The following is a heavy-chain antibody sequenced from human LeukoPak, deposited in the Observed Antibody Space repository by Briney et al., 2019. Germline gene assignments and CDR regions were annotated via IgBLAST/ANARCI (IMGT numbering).Heavy chain of an antibody. J-gene: IGHJ4*02. Sequence: SETLTLTCTVCGGSIISYYWSWIRQPPAKELEWLGYIYYSGSTNYNPSLKTRVTISVDPSKDQFSLKLSSVPAAGTAVYYCARDNGWGYSYGPHFDYWGQGALVSVS. CDR2: IYYSGST. V-gene: IGHV4-59*01. CDR1: GGSIISYY. D-gene: IGHD5-18*01. CDR3: ARDNGWGYSYGPHFDY.